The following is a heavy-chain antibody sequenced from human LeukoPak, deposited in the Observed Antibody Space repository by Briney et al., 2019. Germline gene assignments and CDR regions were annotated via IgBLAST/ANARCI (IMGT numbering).Heavy chain of an antibody. CDR1: GGSFSGYY. D-gene: IGHD4-17*01. Sequence: SETLSLTCAVYGGSFSGYYWSWIRQPPGKGLEWIGEINHSGSTNYNPSLKSRVTISVDTSKNQFSLKLSSVTAADTAVYYCASEYGDYGGYFQHWGQGTLVTVSS. CDR3: ASEYGDYGGYFQH. CDR2: INHSGST. J-gene: IGHJ1*01. V-gene: IGHV4-34*01.